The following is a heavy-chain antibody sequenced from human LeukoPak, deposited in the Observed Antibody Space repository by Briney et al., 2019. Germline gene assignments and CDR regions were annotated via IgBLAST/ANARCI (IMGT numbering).Heavy chain of an antibody. CDR3: ARVDSSGYYY. J-gene: IGHJ4*02. D-gene: IGHD3-22*01. V-gene: IGHV1-46*01. Sequence: ASVKVSCKASGYTFTGYYMHWVRQAPGQGLEWMGIIHPSGGSTSYAQKFQGRVTMTRDTSTSTVYMELSSLRSEDTAVYYCARVDSSGYYYWGQGTLVTVSS. CDR2: IHPSGGST. CDR1: GYTFTGYY.